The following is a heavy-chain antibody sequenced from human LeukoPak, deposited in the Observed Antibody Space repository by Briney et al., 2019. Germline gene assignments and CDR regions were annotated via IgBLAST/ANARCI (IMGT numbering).Heavy chain of an antibody. V-gene: IGHV4-59*01. J-gene: IGHJ6*04. D-gene: IGHD3-10*01. CDR1: GGSISTYY. CDR2: INYSGST. Sequence: SETLSLTCTVSGGSISTYYWSWIRQPPGKGLEWIGYINYSGSTDYNPSLKSRVTISVDTSKNQFSLKLSSVTAADTAVYYCATSYYYASGSLWNGMDVWGKGTTVIVSS. CDR3: ATSYYYASGSLWNGMDV.